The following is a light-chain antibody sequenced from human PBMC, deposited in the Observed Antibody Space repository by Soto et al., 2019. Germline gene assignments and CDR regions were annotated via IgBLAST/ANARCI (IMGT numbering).Light chain of an antibody. Sequence: QSVLTQPRSVSGSPGQSVTMSCIGTSSDVGGYNYVSWYQQHPGKAPKFMIYDVNKRPSGVPDRFSGSKSGNTASLTISGLQAEDEADYFCCSYAGNYIWVFGGGTKLTVL. CDR2: DVN. CDR3: CSYAGNYIWV. CDR1: SSDVGGYNY. J-gene: IGLJ3*02. V-gene: IGLV2-11*01.